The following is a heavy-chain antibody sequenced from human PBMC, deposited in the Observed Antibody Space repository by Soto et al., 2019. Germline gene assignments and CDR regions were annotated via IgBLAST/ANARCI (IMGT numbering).Heavy chain of an antibody. CDR2: IYSGGST. V-gene: IGHV3-66*01. CDR1: GFTVSSNY. CDR3: AREYYYDSSGYYPVFDY. J-gene: IGHJ4*02. Sequence: PGGSLRLSCAASGFTVSSNYMSWVRQAPGKGLEWVSVIYSGGSTYYADSVKGRFTISRDNSKNTLYLQMNSLRAEDTAVYYCAREYYYDSSGYYPVFDYWGQGTLVTVSS. D-gene: IGHD3-22*01.